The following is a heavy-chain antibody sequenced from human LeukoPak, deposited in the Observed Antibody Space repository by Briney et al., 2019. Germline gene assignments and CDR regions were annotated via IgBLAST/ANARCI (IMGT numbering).Heavy chain of an antibody. Sequence: PSETLSLTCTVSGGSISSYYWSWIRQPPGKGLEWIGYIYYSGSTNYNPSLKSRVTISVDTSKNQFSLKLSSVTAADTAVYYCARAGGIVGALDAFDIWGQGTMVTVSS. CDR2: IYYSGST. CDR1: GGSISSYY. D-gene: IGHD1-26*01. J-gene: IGHJ3*02. V-gene: IGHV4-59*01. CDR3: ARAGGIVGALDAFDI.